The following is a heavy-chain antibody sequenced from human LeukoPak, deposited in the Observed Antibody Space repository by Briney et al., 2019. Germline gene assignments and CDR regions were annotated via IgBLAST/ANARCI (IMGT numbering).Heavy chain of an antibody. V-gene: IGHV3-23*01. CDR2: ITSSSDYT. Sequence: SGGSLRLSCVASGFTFSSYAMNWVRQAPGKGLEWVSIITSSSDYTNYADSVRGRSTVSRDNSKNTLYLQMNSLGAEDTAAYFCAKEARTGHWYFDLWGRGTLVTVSS. CDR3: AKEARTGHWYFDL. CDR1: GFTFSSYA. J-gene: IGHJ2*01.